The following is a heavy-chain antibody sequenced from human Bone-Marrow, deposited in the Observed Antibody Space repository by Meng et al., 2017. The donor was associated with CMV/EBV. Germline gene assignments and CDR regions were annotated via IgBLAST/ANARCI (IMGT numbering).Heavy chain of an antibody. Sequence: VSCKAPEYTGTGIHIHGVRQAPGQGREWMGRIIAVNGDAAYAQTFKGRVTLTRDTSSSTAYMELTTLRPDDTAVYYCVRESLHYDNWGQGTLVTVSS. D-gene: IGHD4-17*01. J-gene: IGHJ4*02. CDR1: EYTGTGIH. V-gene: IGHV1-2*02. CDR3: VRESLHYDN. CDR2: IIAVNGDA.